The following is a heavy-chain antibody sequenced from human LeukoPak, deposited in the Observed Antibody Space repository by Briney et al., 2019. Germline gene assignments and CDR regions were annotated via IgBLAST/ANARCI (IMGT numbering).Heavy chain of an antibody. Sequence: PSETLSLTCTVSGGSISEYWSWIRQTPGKGLEWVGYIYYSGTTKYNPSLKSRVTISVDTSKNQFSLKLSSVTAADTAVYYCARGLYKNSGSSFFSDYYFDYWGQGTLVTVSS. D-gene: IGHD3-10*01. CDR1: GGSISEY. V-gene: IGHV4-59*01. CDR2: IYYSGTT. J-gene: IGHJ4*02. CDR3: ARGLYKNSGSSFFSDYYFDY.